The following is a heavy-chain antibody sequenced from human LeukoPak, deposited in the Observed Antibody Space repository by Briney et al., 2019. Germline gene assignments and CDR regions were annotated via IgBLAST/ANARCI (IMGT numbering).Heavy chain of an antibody. J-gene: IGHJ6*02. V-gene: IGHV1-3*01. D-gene: IGHD1-26*01. CDR1: GYTFTSYA. CDR2: INAGNGNT. CDR3: ASGPNIPGSHYYGMDV. Sequence: GASVKVSCKASGYTFTSYAMHWVRQAPGQRLEWMGWINAGNGNTKYSQKFQGRVTITRDTSASTAYMELSSLRSEDTAVYYCASGPNIPGSHYYGMDVWGQGTTVTVSS.